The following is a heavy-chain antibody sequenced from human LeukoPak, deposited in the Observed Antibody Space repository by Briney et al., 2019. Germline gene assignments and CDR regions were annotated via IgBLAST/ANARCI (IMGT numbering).Heavy chain of an antibody. V-gene: IGHV3-20*04. D-gene: IGHD3-10*01. Sequence: SGGSLRLSCAASGFTFDDYGMSWVRQAPGKGLEWVSGINWNGGSTGYADSVKGRFTISRDNSKNTLYLQMNSLRAEDTAVCYCAKTYYYGSGSFDAFDIWGQGTMVTVSS. CDR1: GFTFDDYG. CDR2: INWNGGST. J-gene: IGHJ3*02. CDR3: AKTYYYGSGSFDAFDI.